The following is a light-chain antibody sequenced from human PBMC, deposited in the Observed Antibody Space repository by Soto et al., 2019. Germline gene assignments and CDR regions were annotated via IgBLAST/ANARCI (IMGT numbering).Light chain of an antibody. CDR3: QQYNKWPQT. J-gene: IGKJ5*01. V-gene: IGKV3-15*01. CDR1: QSVSSSY. CDR2: GAS. Sequence: VGLKQSPGAVSLYPGERATLSCRASQSVSSSYLAWYQQKPGQAPRLLTHGASTRATGIPARFSGVGSGTEFTPTISSLQSEDFAVYYCQQYNKWPQTFGQGTRLEI.